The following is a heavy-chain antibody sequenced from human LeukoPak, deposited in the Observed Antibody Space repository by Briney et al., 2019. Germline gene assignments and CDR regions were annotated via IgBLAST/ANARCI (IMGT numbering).Heavy chain of an antibody. J-gene: IGHJ4*02. Sequence: GGSLRLSCAASGFTFSSYAMSWVRQAPGKGLEWVSAISGSGGSTYYADPVKGRFTISRDNSKNTLYLQMNSLRAEDTAVYYCAKDQGGYGSFDYWGQGTLVTVSS. D-gene: IGHD5-12*01. CDR2: ISGSGGST. V-gene: IGHV3-23*01. CDR1: GFTFSSYA. CDR3: AKDQGGYGSFDY.